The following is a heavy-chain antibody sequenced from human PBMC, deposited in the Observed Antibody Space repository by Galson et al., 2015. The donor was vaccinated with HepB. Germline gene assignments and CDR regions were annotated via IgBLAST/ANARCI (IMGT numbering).Heavy chain of an antibody. Sequence: LSLTCTVSGGSISSSSYYWGWIRQPPGKGLEWIGNIHYRGNADYNPSLRGRVTMSVDASKNQYSLKVSSVSAADTAIYYCARHRDSQRGAIFDYWGQGTLVTVSS. J-gene: IGHJ4*02. CDR1: GGSISSSSYY. CDR3: ARHRDSQRGAIFDY. CDR2: IHYRGNA. D-gene: IGHD2-15*01. V-gene: IGHV4-39*01.